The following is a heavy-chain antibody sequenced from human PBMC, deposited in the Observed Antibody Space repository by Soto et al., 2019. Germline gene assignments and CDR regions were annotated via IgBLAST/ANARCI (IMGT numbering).Heavy chain of an antibody. CDR3: AHRGPREMATSDAFDI. CDR2: IYWDDDK. V-gene: IGHV2-5*02. Sequence: QITLKESGPTLVKPTQTLTLTCTFSGFSLSTSGVGVGWIRQPPGKALEWLALIYWDDDKRYSPSLKSRLTTPKGTSKNQVVLTMTNMAPVDTATYYCAHRGPREMATSDAFDIWGQGTMVTVSS. D-gene: IGHD5-12*01. J-gene: IGHJ3*02. CDR1: GFSLSTSGVG.